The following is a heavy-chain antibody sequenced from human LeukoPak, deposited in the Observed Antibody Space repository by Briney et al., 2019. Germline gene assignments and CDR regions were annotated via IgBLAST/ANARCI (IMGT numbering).Heavy chain of an antibody. J-gene: IGHJ3*02. CDR2: IYSGGST. Sequence: GGSLRPSCVVSGFTVSSSYMSWVRQAPGKGLEWVSLIYSGGSTYYADSVKGRFTISRDNSKNTLYLQMNSLRAEDTAIYYCARQGGGQWDAFDIWGQGTLVTVSS. V-gene: IGHV3-66*04. D-gene: IGHD2-8*01. CDR1: GFTVSSSY. CDR3: ARQGGGQWDAFDI.